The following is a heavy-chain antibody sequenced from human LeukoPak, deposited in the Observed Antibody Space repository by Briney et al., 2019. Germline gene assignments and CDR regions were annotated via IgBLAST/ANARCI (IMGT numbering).Heavy chain of an antibody. D-gene: IGHD2-2*01. J-gene: IGHJ4*02. V-gene: IGHV3-48*03. CDR3: ARGFTGWVTSPIDY. CDR2: ISSSGSTI. CDR1: GFTFSSYE. Sequence: AGGSLRLSCAASGFTFSSYELNWVRQAPGKGLEWVSYISSSGSTIYYAESVKGRFTISRDNAKNSLSLQMNSLRAEDTAVYYCARGFTGWVTSPIDYWGQGALVTVSS.